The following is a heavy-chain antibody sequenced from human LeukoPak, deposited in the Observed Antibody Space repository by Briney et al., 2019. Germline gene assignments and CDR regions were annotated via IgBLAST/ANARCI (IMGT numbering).Heavy chain of an antibody. J-gene: IGHJ6*02. V-gene: IGHV3-30*18. CDR1: GFTFSSYG. D-gene: IGHD6-19*01. CDR3: AKERYSSGLRFEYYYGMDV. Sequence: PGGSLRLSCAAAGFTFSSYGMHWVRHAPGKGLGWVAAISSVGSNKYYADSGKGPLTISTDNPTNTLYLQMNSLRAEDTAVYYCAKERYSSGLRFEYYYGMDVWGQGTTVTVSS. CDR2: ISSVGSNK.